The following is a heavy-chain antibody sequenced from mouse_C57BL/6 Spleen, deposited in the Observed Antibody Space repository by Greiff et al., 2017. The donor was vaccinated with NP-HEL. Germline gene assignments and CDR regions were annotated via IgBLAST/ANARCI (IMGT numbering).Heavy chain of an antibody. J-gene: IGHJ3*01. CDR1: GFTFSSYA. D-gene: IGHD1-1*01. CDR2: ISDGGSYT. Sequence: DVKLQESGGGLVKPGGSLKLSCAASGFTFSSYAMSWVRQTPEKRLEWVATISDGGSYTYYPDNVKGRFTISRDNAKNNLYLQMSHLKSEDTAMYYCARDEYYYGSSPWFAYWGQGTLVTVSA. CDR3: ARDEYYYGSSPWFAY. V-gene: IGHV5-4*01.